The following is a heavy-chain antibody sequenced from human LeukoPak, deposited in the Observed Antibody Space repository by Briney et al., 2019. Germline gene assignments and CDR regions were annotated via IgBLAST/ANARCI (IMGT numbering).Heavy chain of an antibody. V-gene: IGHV1-69*04. CDR3: ARGRASIRFDP. J-gene: IGHJ5*02. CDR2: IIPILGIA. CDR1: GGTFSSYA. D-gene: IGHD3-10*01. Sequence: SVKVSCKASGGTFSSYATSWVRQAPGQGLEWMGRIIPILGIANYAQKFQGRVTITADKSTSTAYMELSSLRSEDTAVYYCARGRASIRFDPWGQGTLVTVSS.